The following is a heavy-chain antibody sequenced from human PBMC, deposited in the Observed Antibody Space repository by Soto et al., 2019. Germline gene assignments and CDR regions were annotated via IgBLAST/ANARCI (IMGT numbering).Heavy chain of an antibody. CDR2: IYYSGST. D-gene: IGHD3-3*01. CDR3: ASLDRYDFWSGYYYRFDY. CDR1: GCSIRSYY. V-gene: IGHV4-59*01. Sequence: SETLSLTCTVSGCSIRSYYWSWIRQPPGKGLEWIGYIYYSGSTNYNPSLKSRLTISVDTSKNQFSLKLSSVTAADTALYYCASLDRYDFWSGYYYRFDYRGQGTLVTVSS. J-gene: IGHJ4*02.